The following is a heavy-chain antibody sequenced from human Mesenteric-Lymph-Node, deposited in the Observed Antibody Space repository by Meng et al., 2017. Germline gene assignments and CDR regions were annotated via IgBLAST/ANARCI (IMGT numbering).Heavy chain of an antibody. CDR1: GGSISSGDW. CDR3: ASAGYYCLDY. Sequence: QVQLQGSGPGLVKPSGTLSLTCAVSGGSISSGDWWSWVRQPPGKGLEWIGEIHHTGSTNYNPSFKSRVTILVDKSENLFSLRLTSVTAADTAVYYCASAGYYCLDYWGQGSLVTVSS. CDR2: IHHTGST. D-gene: IGHD2/OR15-2a*01. J-gene: IGHJ4*02. V-gene: IGHV4-4*02.